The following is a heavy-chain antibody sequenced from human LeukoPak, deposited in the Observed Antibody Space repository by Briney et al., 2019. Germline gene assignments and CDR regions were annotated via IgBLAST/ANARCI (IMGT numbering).Heavy chain of an antibody. CDR3: ARLIVGAIDY. V-gene: IGHV3-7*01. D-gene: IGHD1-26*01. CDR1: GFTFSDHS. CDR2: IKRDGSEK. Sequence: PGGSLSLSCVASGFTFSDHSMMWVRQAPRKGLELVANIKRDGSEKSYVDSVRGRFTVSRDNAKNSLYLQMNSLRAEDTAVYYCARLIVGAIDYWGQGTLVTVSS. J-gene: IGHJ4*02.